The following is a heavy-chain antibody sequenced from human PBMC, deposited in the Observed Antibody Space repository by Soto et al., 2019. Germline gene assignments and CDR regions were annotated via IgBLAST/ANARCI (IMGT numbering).Heavy chain of an antibody. D-gene: IGHD3-9*01. CDR2: LYTGTDT. CDR3: AKDPSTGYADY. Sequence: PGGSLRLSCAASGFTVSSTYLTWVRQAPGKGLEWVAILYTGTDTVYADSVKGRFTISRDSSKNTFYLQMNSLRAEDTAVYYCAKDPSTGYADYWGQGTLVPVSS. V-gene: IGHV3-53*01. J-gene: IGHJ4*02. CDR1: GFTVSSTY.